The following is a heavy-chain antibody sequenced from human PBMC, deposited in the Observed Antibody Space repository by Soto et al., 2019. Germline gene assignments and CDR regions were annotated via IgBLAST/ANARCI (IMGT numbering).Heavy chain of an antibody. J-gene: IGHJ5*02. D-gene: IGHD6-19*01. CDR2: IWFDGNDK. V-gene: IGHV3-33*01. CDR3: ARERKQWLIQNWFDP. Sequence: GSLRLSCAASGFTFSTYGMHWVLQAPGKGLEWVAVIWFDGNDKYYADSVKGRFTISRDNSKNTLYLQMNSLRAEDTAVYYCARERKQWLIQNWFDPWGQGTLVTVSS. CDR1: GFTFSTYG.